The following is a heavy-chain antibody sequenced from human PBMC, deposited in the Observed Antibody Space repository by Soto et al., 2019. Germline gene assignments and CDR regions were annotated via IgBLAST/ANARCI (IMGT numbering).Heavy chain of an antibody. V-gene: IGHV3-7*01. CDR2: INEDGSKN. J-gene: IGHJ4*02. D-gene: IGHD4-17*01. Sequence: GSLRLSCAASGFTFGTYWMSWVRQAPGKGLEWVANINEDGSKNYYVDSVRGRFTISRDNAQKSLYLHMSSLRAEDTAVYYCARSGDVATVTDYWGQGTLVTVSS. CDR3: ARSGDVATVTDY. CDR1: GFTFGTYW.